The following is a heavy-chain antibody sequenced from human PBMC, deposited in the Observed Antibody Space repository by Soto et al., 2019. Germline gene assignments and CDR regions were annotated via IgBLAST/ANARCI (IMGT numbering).Heavy chain of an antibody. V-gene: IGHV3-23*01. CDR3: EKRRGAGGHFDY. D-gene: IGHD2-15*01. CDR1: GFTFTSYA. CDR2: VSRGGST. J-gene: IGHJ4*02. Sequence: GGSLRLSCAASGFTFTSYAMGWVRQAPGKGLECVSVVSRGGSTHYADSVTGRFIVSRDNSKNTVSLQMNSLRADDTAVYYCEKRRGAGGHFDYWGQGALVTVSS.